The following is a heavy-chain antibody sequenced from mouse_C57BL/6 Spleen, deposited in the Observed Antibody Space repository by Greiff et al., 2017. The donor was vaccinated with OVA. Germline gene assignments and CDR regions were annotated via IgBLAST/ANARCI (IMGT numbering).Heavy chain of an antibody. D-gene: IGHD2-1*01. CDR3: ARRFYYGNPLDY. CDR2: IYPGDGDT. J-gene: IGHJ2*01. Sequence: QVQLQQSGAELVKPGASVKISCKASGYAFSSYWMNWVKQRPGKGLEWIGQIYPGDGDTNYNGKFKGKATLTADKSSSTAYMQLSSLTSEDSAVYFCARRFYYGNPLDYWGQGTTLTVSS. V-gene: IGHV1-80*01. CDR1: GYAFSSYW.